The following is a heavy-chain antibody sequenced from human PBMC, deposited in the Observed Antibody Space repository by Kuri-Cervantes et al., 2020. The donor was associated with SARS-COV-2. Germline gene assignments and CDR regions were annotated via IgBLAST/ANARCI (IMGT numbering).Heavy chain of an antibody. J-gene: IGHJ4*02. Sequence: GESLKISCTASGFTFNTYNMKWVRQATGQGLEWMGMVKTNSGNTLYAQFFQGRVTMTRDISTSTVYMELSSLTSEDTAIYYCYCAPKEGFDSWGQGTLVTVSS. CDR3: YCAPKEGFDS. CDR1: GFTFNTYN. V-gene: IGHV1-8*01. CDR2: VKTNSGNT. D-gene: IGHD2-21*01.